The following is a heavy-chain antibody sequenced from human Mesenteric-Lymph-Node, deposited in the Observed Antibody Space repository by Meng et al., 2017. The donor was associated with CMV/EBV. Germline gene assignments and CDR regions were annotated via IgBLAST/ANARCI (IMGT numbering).Heavy chain of an antibody. CDR2: VSYDGNNN. Sequence: SGFSFSIVAMHWVRQAPGKGLEWVATVSYDGNNNYYADSVKGRFTISRDNSNNMLYLQMNNLRPEDTAVYYCARVLVVYARVGPSDYWGQGTLVTVSS. J-gene: IGHJ4*02. CDR1: GFSFSIVA. CDR3: ARVLVVYARVGPSDY. V-gene: IGHV3-30-3*01. D-gene: IGHD2-8*01.